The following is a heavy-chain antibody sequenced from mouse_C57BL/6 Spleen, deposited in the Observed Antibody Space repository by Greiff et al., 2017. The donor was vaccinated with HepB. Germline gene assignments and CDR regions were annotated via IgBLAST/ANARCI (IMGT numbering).Heavy chain of an antibody. CDR1: GYTFTSYG. CDR3: ARWGAYFDY. J-gene: IGHJ2*01. V-gene: IGHV1-81*01. Sequence: VKLMESGAELVRPGASVKLSCKASGYTFTSYGISWVKQRTGQGLEWIGEIYPRSGNTYYNEKFKGKATLTADKSSSTAYMELRSLTSEDSAVYFCARWGAYFDYWGQGTTLTVSS. CDR2: IYPRSGNT.